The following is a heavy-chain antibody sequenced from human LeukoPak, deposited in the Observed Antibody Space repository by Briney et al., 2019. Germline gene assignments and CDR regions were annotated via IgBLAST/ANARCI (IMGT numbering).Heavy chain of an antibody. CDR1: GFTFSSYG. J-gene: IGHJ4*02. Sequence: GGSLRLSCAASGFTFSSYGMSWVRQAPGKGLEWVSAISGSGGSTYYADSVKGRFTISRDNSKNTLYLQMNSLRAEDTAVYYCAKDKTVRGSSFDYWGQGTPVTVSS. CDR3: AKDKTVRGSSFDY. CDR2: ISGSGGST. D-gene: IGHD1-26*01. V-gene: IGHV3-23*01.